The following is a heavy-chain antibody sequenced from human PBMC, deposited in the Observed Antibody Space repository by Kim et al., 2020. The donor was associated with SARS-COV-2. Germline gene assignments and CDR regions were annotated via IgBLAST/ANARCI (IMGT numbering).Heavy chain of an antibody. CDR3: ARLLWGNWGNYYYGMDV. CDR2: IYYSGST. CDR1: GGSISSYY. J-gene: IGHJ6*02. Sequence: TLSLTCTVSGGSISSYYWSWIRQPPGKGLEWIGYIYYSGSTNYNPSLKSRVTISVDTSKNQFSLKLSSVTAADTAVYYCARLLWGNWGNYYYGMDVWGQGTTVTVSS. D-gene: IGHD7-27*01. V-gene: IGHV4-59*08.